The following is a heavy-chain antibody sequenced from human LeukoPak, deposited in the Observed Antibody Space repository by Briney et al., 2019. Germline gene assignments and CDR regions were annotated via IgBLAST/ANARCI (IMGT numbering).Heavy chain of an antibody. CDR1: GGSCSGYY. J-gene: IGHJ6*02. V-gene: IGHV4-34*01. D-gene: IGHD4-23*01. CDR2: INHKGST. CDR3: ARGPFDYGGNSVVYHYNGMDV. Sequence: PSETLSLTFAVYGGSCSGYYWKWIREPPGKGLEWIGEINHKGSTNYNPSLKSRVTISVDTSKNQFSLKVRSVTAADTAVYYCARGPFDYGGNSVVYHYNGMDVWGQGTTVTVSS.